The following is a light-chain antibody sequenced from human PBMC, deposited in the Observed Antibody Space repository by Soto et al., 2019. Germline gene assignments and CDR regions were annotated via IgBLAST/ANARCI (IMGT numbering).Light chain of an antibody. V-gene: IGLV8-61*01. CDR1: SGSVSTTYY. CDR3: VLYLGSGISM. CDR2: STN. J-gene: IGLJ3*02. Sequence: QAVVTQEQSFSVSPGGSVTLTCGLSSGSVSTTYYPSWYQQTPGQAPRTLIYSTNTRSSGVPDRFSGSILGNNAALTITGAQADDESDYYCVLYLGSGISMFGGGTKLTVL.